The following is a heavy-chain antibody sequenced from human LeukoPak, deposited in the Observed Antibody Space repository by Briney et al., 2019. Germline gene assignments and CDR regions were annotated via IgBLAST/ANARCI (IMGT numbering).Heavy chain of an antibody. Sequence: AGGSLRLSCVASGFSFRTYAMHWVRQAPGKGLEWLAVISNDETFIHYADSVKGRFTIYKDKSQNTLHLQMDDLKPGDTAIYHCAKSMTTYGRGGFDVWGPGTMVTVSS. CDR1: GFSFRTYA. J-gene: IGHJ3*01. CDR2: ISNDETFI. D-gene: IGHD4-17*01. V-gene: IGHV3-30*04. CDR3: AKSMTTYGRGGFDV.